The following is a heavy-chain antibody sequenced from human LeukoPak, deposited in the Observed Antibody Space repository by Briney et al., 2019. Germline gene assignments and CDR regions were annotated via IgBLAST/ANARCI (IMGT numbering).Heavy chain of an antibody. D-gene: IGHD5-24*01. CDR3: ARDLNYNFDY. CDR1: GFSFSHHY. CDR2: IDIDGNT. J-gene: IGHJ4*02. V-gene: IGHV3-74*01. Sequence: GGSLRLSCVASGFSFSHHYMHWVRHAPGKGLVWVSRIDIDGNTTYAASVKGRFTISRDNTKDTVYLQMNSLRAEDTAVYYCARDLNYNFDYWGQGALVTVSS.